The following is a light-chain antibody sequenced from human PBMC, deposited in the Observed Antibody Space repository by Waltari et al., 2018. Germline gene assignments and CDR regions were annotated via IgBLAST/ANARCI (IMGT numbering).Light chain of an antibody. V-gene: IGLV3-1*01. J-gene: IGLJ2*01. CDR3: QAWDSALMV. CDR1: KLGDKY. CDR2: QDS. Sequence: SYELTQPPSVSVSPGQTASITCSGAKLGDKYACWYQQKPGQSPVLVIYQDSKRPSGIPERFSGSNSGNTATLTISGTQAMDEADYYCQAWDSALMVFGGGTKLTVL.